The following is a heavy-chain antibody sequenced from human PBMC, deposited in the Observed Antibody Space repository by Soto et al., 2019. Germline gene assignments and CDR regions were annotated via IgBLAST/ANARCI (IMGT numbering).Heavy chain of an antibody. D-gene: IGHD2-21*02. J-gene: IGHJ6*02. Sequence: SETLSLTCAVSGGSISSGGYSWSWIRQPQGKGLEWIGYIYNTGSTVYNPSLKSRVTISVDTSKNQFSLKLNSVTAADTAVYYCARDLWGYCGTDCYPLDVWGQGTTVTVSS. CDR1: GGSISSGGYS. CDR3: ARDLWGYCGTDCYPLDV. V-gene: IGHV4-61*08. CDR2: IYNTGST.